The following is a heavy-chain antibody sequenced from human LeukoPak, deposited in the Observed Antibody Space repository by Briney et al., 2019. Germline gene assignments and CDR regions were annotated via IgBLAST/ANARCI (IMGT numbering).Heavy chain of an antibody. CDR2: ISWNGGTI. J-gene: IGHJ1*01. CDR3: AKGGLAAAGGYFHH. D-gene: IGHD6-13*01. Sequence: GGSLRLSCAASGFTFDDYAMHWVRQAPGKGLEWVSVISWNGGTIYYAGSVKGRFTISRDNTKNSLYLQTNSLTTEDTALYYCAKGGLAAAGGYFHHWGQGTLLTVSS. V-gene: IGHV3-43*01. CDR1: GFTFDDYA.